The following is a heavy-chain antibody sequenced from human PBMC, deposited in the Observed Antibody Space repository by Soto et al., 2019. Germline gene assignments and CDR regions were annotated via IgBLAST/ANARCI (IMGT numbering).Heavy chain of an antibody. CDR1: GGSISSSSYY. V-gene: IGHV4-39*01. J-gene: IGHJ4*02. CDR3: ARHILFGGQDGRYYFDY. Sequence: SETLSLTCTVSGGSISSSSYYWGWIRQPPGKGLEWIGSIYYSGSTYYNPSLKSRVTISVDTSKNQFSLKLSSVTAADTAVYYCARHILFGGQDGRYYFDYWGQGTLVTVSS. CDR2: IYYSGST. D-gene: IGHD3-10*01.